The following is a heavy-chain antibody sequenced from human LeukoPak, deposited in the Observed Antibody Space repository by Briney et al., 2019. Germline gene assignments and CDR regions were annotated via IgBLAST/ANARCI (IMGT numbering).Heavy chain of an antibody. CDR1: GFTFSSYG. CDR3: AKAVGSSGWYEGVEH. D-gene: IGHD6-19*01. V-gene: IGHV3-30*18. CDR2: ISYDGGNK. Sequence: PGRSLRLSCAASGFTFSSYGMHWVRQAPGKGLEWVAVISYDGGNKYYADSVKGRFTISRDNSENTLYLQMNSLRAEDTAVYYCAKAVGSSGWYEGVEHWGQGTLVTGSS. J-gene: IGHJ4*02.